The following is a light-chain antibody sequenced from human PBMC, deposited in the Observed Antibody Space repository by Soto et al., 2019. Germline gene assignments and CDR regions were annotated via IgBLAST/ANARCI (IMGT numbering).Light chain of an antibody. CDR2: EVN. V-gene: IGLV2-14*01. CDR3: FSFTTHSTHG. J-gene: IGLJ1*01. Sequence: QSALTQPASLSGSPGQSITISCTGTSSDIGAYDYVSWFQQHPGKAPKLMISEVNNRPSGVSNRFSGSKSGNTAYLTISGLQVDDEAEYFCFSFTTHSTHGFGTGTKVNVL. CDR1: SSDIGAYDY.